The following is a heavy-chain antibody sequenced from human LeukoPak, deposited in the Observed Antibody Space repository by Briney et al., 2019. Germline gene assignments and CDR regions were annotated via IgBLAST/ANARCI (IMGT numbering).Heavy chain of an antibody. CDR3: AKDLDIVVVPAAPCYFDY. V-gene: IGHV3-23*01. CDR2: ISGSGGST. J-gene: IGHJ4*02. D-gene: IGHD2-2*03. Sequence: PGGSLRLSCAASGFTFSSYAMSWVRQAPWKGLEWVSAISGSGGSTYYADSVKGRFTISRDNSKNTLYLQMNSLRAEDTAVYYCAKDLDIVVVPAAPCYFDYWGQGTLVTVSS. CDR1: GFTFSSYA.